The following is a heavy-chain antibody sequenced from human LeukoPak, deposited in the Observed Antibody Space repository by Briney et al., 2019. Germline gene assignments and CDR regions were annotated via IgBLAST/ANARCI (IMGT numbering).Heavy chain of an antibody. D-gene: IGHD3-22*01. CDR1: GYTFTSYD. CDR3: ARYVGYSSGYYPLDY. V-gene: IGHV1-8*01. Sequence: ASVKVSCKASGYTFTSYDINWVRQATGQGLEWMGWMNPNSGNTGYAQKLQGRVTMTTDTSTSTAYMELRSLRSDDTAVYYCARYVGYSSGYYPLDYWGQGTLVTVSS. CDR2: MNPNSGNT. J-gene: IGHJ4*02.